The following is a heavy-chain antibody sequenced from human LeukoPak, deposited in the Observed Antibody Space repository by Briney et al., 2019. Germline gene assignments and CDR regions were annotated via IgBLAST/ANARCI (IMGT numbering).Heavy chain of an antibody. CDR3: ARGLGDYDIRLQS. CDR1: GFTFSSYA. J-gene: IGHJ5*02. Sequence: PGGSLRLSCAASGFTFSSYAMSWVRQAPGKGLEWVSAISGSGGSAYYADSVKGRFTISRDNSKNTLYLQMNSLRAEDTAVYYCARGLGDYDIRLQSWGQGTLVTVSS. CDR2: ISGSGGSA. V-gene: IGHV3-23*01. D-gene: IGHD3-9*01.